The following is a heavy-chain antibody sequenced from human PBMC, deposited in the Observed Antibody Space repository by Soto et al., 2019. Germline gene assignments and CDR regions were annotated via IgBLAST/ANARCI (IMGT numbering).Heavy chain of an antibody. J-gene: IGHJ6*02. D-gene: IGHD5-12*01. V-gene: IGHV4-34*01. CDR1: GGSFSSYY. CDR3: ARGGKRGYTGYGRSYYYYGMDV. Sequence: QVHLQQWGAGLLKPSETLSLTCAVYGGSFSSYYWSWVRQPPGKGLEWIGEINHSGSTNNNPSLKSRVTISVDTSKNQFSLKLSSVTAADTAVYYCARGGKRGYTGYGRSYYYYGMDVWGQGTTVTVSS. CDR2: INHSGST.